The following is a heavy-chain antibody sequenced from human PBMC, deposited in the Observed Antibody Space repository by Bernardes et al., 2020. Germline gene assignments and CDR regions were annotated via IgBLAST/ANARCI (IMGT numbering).Heavy chain of an antibody. D-gene: IGHD1-26*01. J-gene: IGHJ4*02. Sequence: GGSLRLFCAASGFTFSDYYMDWVRQAPGKGLEWVGLIRKKPNSYTTEYAASVKGRFTISRDDSKNSLYLQMNCLKTEDTAVYYCGRDTSGSPDYWGQGTLVTVSS. V-gene: IGHV3-72*01. CDR3: GRDTSGSPDY. CDR2: IRKKPNSYTT. CDR1: GFTFSDYY.